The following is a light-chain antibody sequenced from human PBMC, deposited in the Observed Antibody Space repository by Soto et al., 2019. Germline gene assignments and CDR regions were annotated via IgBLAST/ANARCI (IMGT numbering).Light chain of an antibody. CDR2: DVS. V-gene: IGKV1-5*01. CDR3: QQSNTFWT. Sequence: DIQMTQSPSTLSASVGDRVTITCRASQSLSNWLSWYQQKPGKAPKLLIYDVSSLESGVPSRFIGSGSGTEFTLTISSLQPDDFATYYCQQSNTFWTFGQGPKVEIK. CDR1: QSLSNW. J-gene: IGKJ1*01.